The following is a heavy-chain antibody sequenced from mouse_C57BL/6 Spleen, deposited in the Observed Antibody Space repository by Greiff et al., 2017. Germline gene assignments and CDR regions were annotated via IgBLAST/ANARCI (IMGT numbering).Heavy chain of an antibody. V-gene: IGHV1-82*01. D-gene: IGHD1-1*01. CDR2: IYPGDGDT. Sequence: QVHVKQSGPELVKPGASVKISCKASGYAFSSSWMNWVKQRPGKGLEWIGRIYPGDGDTNYNGKFKGKATLTADKSSSTAYMQLSSLTSEDSAVYFCARTYYGARGYFDYWGQGTTLTVSS. J-gene: IGHJ2*01. CDR3: ARTYYGARGYFDY. CDR1: GYAFSSSW.